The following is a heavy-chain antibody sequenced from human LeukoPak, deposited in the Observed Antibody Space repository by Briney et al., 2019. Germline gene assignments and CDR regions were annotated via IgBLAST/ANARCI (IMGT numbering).Heavy chain of an antibody. V-gene: IGHV3-21*01. D-gene: IGHD4-17*01. Sequence: GGSLRLSCAASGFTFSSYSMNWVRQAPGKGLEWVSSISSSSSYIYYADSVKGRFTISRDNAKNSLYLQMNSLRAEDTAVYYYARSPSDFGDPDYWGQGTLVTVSS. CDR3: ARSPSDFGDPDY. CDR1: GFTFSSYS. J-gene: IGHJ4*02. CDR2: ISSSSSYI.